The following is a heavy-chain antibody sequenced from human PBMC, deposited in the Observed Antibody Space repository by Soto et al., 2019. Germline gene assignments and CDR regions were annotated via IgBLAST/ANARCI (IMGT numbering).Heavy chain of an antibody. D-gene: IGHD6-19*01. CDR2: IWYDGSNK. V-gene: IGHV3-33*01. CDR3: ARDRVAGTDY. Sequence: QVQLVESGGGVVQPGRSLRLSCAASGFTFSSYGMHWVRQVPGKGLEWVAVIWYDGSNKYYADSVKGRFTISRDNSKNKLYLQMNSLRAEDTAVYYCARDRVAGTDYWGQGTLVTVSS. J-gene: IGHJ4*02. CDR1: GFTFSSYG.